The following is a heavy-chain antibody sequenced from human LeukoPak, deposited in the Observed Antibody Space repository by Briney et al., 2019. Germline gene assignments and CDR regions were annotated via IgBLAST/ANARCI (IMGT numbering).Heavy chain of an antibody. CDR1: GFTFSSYS. J-gene: IGHJ4*02. CDR3: ARDSQYSSGPPFDY. Sequence: GGSLRLSCAASGFTFSSYSMNWVRQAPGKGLEWVSYISSSSSTIYYADSVKGRFTISRDNAKNSLYPQMNSLRAEDTAVYYCARDSQYSSGPPFDYWGQGTLVTVSS. CDR2: ISSSSSTI. D-gene: IGHD6-19*01. V-gene: IGHV3-48*01.